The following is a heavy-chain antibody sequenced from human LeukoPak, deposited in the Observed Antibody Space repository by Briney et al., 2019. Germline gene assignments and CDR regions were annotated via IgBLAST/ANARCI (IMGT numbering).Heavy chain of an antibody. CDR3: ASYGEGTRTDY. J-gene: IGHJ4*02. V-gene: IGHV3-30-3*01. Sequence: PGGSLRLSCAASGFTFSSYAMHWVRQAPGKGLEWVAVISYDGSNKYYADSVKGRFTISRDNSKNTLYLQMNSLRAEDTAVYYCASYGEGTRTDYWGQGTLVTVSS. CDR1: GFTFSSYA. D-gene: IGHD4-17*01. CDR2: ISYDGSNK.